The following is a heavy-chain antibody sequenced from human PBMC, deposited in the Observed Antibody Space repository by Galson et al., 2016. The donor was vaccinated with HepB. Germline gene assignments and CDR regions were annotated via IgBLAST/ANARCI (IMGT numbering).Heavy chain of an antibody. J-gene: IGHJ6*02. CDR1: GFTFRDFA. CDR2: ISYNSGDET. V-gene: IGHV3-23*01. CDR3: APEDPDIVLVVAANGMGV. D-gene: IGHD2-15*01. Sequence: SLRLSCAASGFTFRDFAMTWVRQTPGKGLEWVSAISYNSGDETYFADSVRGRFTISRDNSKNTLYLQMNSLRAEDTAIYYCAPEDPDIVLVVAANGMGVWGLGTTVTVSS.